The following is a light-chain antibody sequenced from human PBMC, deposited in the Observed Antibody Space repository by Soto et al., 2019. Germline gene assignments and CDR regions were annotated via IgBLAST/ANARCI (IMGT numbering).Light chain of an antibody. CDR2: WAS. J-gene: IGKJ3*01. CDR1: QSVLYSSDNKNY. V-gene: IGKV4-1*01. Sequence: DIVMTQSPESLAVSLGERATINCKSSQSVLYSSDNKNYLSWYQQKPGHPPKLLIYWASTRESGVPDRFSGSGSGTDFTLTISSLQAEDVAVYYCQQSYSLPLTFGPGTKVDVK. CDR3: QQSYSLPLT.